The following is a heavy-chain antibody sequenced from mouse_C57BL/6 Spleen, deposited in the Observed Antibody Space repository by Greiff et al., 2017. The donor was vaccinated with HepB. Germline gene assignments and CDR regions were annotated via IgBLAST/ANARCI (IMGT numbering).Heavy chain of an antibody. J-gene: IGHJ2*01. Sequence: DVMLVESGEGLVKPGGSLKLSCAASGFTFSSYAMSWVRQTPEKRLEWVAYISSGGDYIYYADTVKGRFTISRDNARNTLYLQMSSLKSEDTAMYYCTRDLLWLRGHFDYWGQGTTLTVSS. CDR1: GFTFSSYA. CDR3: TRDLLWLRGHFDY. V-gene: IGHV5-9-1*02. D-gene: IGHD2-2*01. CDR2: ISSGGDYI.